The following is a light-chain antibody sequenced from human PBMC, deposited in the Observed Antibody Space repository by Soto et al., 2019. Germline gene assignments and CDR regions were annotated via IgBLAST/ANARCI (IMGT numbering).Light chain of an antibody. Sequence: DIVVTQSPDSLAVSLGERATINCKSSQSVLCSSNNRNYLSWYQQKPGQPPKLLIYWAFTRESGVPDRFSGGGSGTDFTLTISSLQAEDVAVYYCQQFCNTLPGLFRFGPGTKVEIK. CDR2: WAF. V-gene: IGKV4-1*01. CDR1: QSVLCSSNNRNY. CDR3: QQFCNTLPGLFR. J-gene: IGKJ3*01.